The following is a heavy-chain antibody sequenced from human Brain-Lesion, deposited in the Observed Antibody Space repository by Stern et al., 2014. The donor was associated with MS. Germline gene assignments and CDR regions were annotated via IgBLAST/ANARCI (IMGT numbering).Heavy chain of an antibody. D-gene: IGHD2-21*01. Sequence: QVQLQESGPGLVKPSQTLSLSCTVSGAPVSSGGYYWTWIRQLPGKGLEWVSYLHHTGATFYNPSLKSRVAISVDTSENQFSLKLTSVTAADTAVYYCAAIGPRMEGACFDIWGQGTMVTVSS. J-gene: IGHJ3*02. CDR3: AAIGPRMEGACFDI. CDR2: LHHTGAT. V-gene: IGHV4-31*03. CDR1: GAPVSSGGYY.